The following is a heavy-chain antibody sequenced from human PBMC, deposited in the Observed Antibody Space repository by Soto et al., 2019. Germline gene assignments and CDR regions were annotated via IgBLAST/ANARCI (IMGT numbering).Heavy chain of an antibody. V-gene: IGHV4-30-4*01. CDR2: IYYSGST. D-gene: IGHD3-22*01. CDR1: GRSISSGDYY. Sequence: PSETLSLTSTVSGRSISSGDYYWSWVRQPPGKGLEWIGYIYYSGSTYYNPSLQSRVSISVHTSKNQFSLKLSSVTAADTAVYYCAREGRYYDSTGFYYVDWGQGTLVTVSS. CDR3: AREGRYYDSTGFYYVD. J-gene: IGHJ4*01.